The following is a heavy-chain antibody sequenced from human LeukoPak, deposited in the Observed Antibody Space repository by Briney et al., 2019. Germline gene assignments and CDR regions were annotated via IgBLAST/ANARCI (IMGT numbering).Heavy chain of an antibody. CDR1: GGSISSYY. CDR3: AREVGSSGWYYFDY. J-gene: IGHJ4*02. D-gene: IGHD6-19*01. Sequence: SETLSLTCTVSGGSISSYYWSWIRKPPGKGLEWIGYIYYSGSTNYNPSLKSRVTISVDTSKNQFSLKLSSVTAADTAVYYCAREVGSSGWYYFDYWGQGTLVTVSS. CDR2: IYYSGST. V-gene: IGHV4-59*01.